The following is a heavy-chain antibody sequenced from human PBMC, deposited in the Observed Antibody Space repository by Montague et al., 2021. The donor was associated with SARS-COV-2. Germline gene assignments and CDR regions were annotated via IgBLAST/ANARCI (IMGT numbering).Heavy chain of an antibody. Sequence: SETLSLTCTVSGGSFRRYYWNWIRQPPEKGLEWIGEINHSGNTNYNPSLNSRVTISVDTSKNQFSLKVTSVTAADTAVYYCARGSDYFGPSNRSLDWFDPWGQGILVTVSS. CDR1: GGSFRRYY. CDR3: ARGSDYFGPSNRSLDWFDP. CDR2: INHSGNT. J-gene: IGHJ5*02. V-gene: IGHV4-34*01. D-gene: IGHD3-16*02.